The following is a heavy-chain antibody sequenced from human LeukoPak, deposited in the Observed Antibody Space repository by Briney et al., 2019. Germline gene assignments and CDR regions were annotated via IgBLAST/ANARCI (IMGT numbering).Heavy chain of an antibody. CDR1: GFTLSSYA. J-gene: IGHJ4*02. Sequence: PGGSLRLSCAASGFTLSSYAMSWVRQAPGKGLEWVSAISGSGGSTYYADSVKGRFTISRDNSKNTLYLQMNSLRAEDTAVYYCAKDEIAVEGVFDYWGQGTLVTVSS. D-gene: IGHD6-19*01. V-gene: IGHV3-23*01. CDR3: AKDEIAVEGVFDY. CDR2: ISGSGGST.